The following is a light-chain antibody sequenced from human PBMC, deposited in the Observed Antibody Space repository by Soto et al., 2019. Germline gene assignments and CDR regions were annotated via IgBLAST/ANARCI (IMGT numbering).Light chain of an antibody. J-gene: IGKJ4*01. CDR1: QSINSNS. CDR2: AAS. Sequence: EIVLTQSPGTLSLSPGETATLSCRASQSINSNSLAWYQQRPGQAPRLLIYAASSSATGIPDRFSGSGSGTDFTLTISRLEPEDFAVYYCQQCTYSPLSFGGGTKVEIK. V-gene: IGKV3-20*01. CDR3: QQCTYSPLS.